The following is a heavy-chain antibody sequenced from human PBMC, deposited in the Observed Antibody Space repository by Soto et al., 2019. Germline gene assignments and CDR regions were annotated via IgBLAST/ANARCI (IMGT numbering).Heavy chain of an antibody. Sequence: PGGSLRLSCAASGFTFSSYAITWVRQAPGKGLEWVSVISGSGDRTYYADSVKGRFTISRDNSKNTLYLQMNSLRAEDTAVYYCSFWRGRYFYYGMDVWGQGSKVTVSS. CDR2: ISGSGDRT. CDR3: SFWRGRYFYYGMDV. J-gene: IGHJ6*02. CDR1: GFTFSSYA. V-gene: IGHV3-23*01. D-gene: IGHD3-3*01.